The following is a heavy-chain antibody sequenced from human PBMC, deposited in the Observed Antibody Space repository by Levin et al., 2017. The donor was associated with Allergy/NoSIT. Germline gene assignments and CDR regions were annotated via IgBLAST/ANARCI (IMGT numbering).Heavy chain of an antibody. V-gene: IGHV4-34*01. Sequence: GSLRLSCAVYGGSFSGYYWSWIRQPPGKGLEWIGEINHSGSTNYNPSLKSRVTISVDTSKNQFSLKLSSVTAADTAVYYCARGRRRYDYSNYQPDYYDYGMDVWGQGTTVTVSS. D-gene: IGHD4-11*01. CDR3: ARGRRRYDYSNYQPDYYDYGMDV. CDR1: GGSFSGYY. J-gene: IGHJ6*02. CDR2: INHSGST.